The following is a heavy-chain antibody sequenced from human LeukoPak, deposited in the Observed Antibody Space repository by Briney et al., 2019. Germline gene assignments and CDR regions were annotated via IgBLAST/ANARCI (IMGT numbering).Heavy chain of an antibody. Sequence: GGSLRLSCTASGFTFGDYAMSWVRQAPGKGLEWVGRIKSKTDGGTTDYAAPVKGRFTISRDDSKNTLYLQMNSLKTEDTAVYYCTTGWGSSINYYFDYWGQGTLVTVSS. D-gene: IGHD2-15*01. CDR3: TTGWGSSINYYFDY. CDR2: IKSKTDGGTT. CDR1: GFTFGDYA. V-gene: IGHV3-15*01. J-gene: IGHJ4*02.